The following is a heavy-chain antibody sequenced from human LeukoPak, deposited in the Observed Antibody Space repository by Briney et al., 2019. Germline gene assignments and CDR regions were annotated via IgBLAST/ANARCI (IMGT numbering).Heavy chain of an antibody. V-gene: IGHV4-39*07. CDR3: ARTLVFDY. CDR1: GGSISSSSYY. D-gene: IGHD3-10*01. Sequence: PSETLSLTCTVSGGSISSSSYYWGWIRQPPGKGLEWIGSIYYSGSTYYNPSLKSRVTISVDTSKNQFSLKLSSVTAADTAVYYCARTLVFDYWGQGTLVTVSS. CDR2: IYYSGST. J-gene: IGHJ4*02.